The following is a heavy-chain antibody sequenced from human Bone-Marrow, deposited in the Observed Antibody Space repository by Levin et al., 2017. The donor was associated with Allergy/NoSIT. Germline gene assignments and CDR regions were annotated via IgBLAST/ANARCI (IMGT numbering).Heavy chain of an antibody. CDR3: ARSSSLVIIMAFDI. D-gene: IGHD3-9*01. J-gene: IGHJ3*02. V-gene: IGHV1-69*02. Sequence: ASVKVSCKASGGTFSSYTISWVRQAPGQGLEWMGRIIPILGIANYAQKFQGRVTITADKSTSTAYMELSSLRSEDTAVYYCARSSSLVIIMAFDIWGQGTMVTVSS. CDR2: IIPILGIA. CDR1: GGTFSSYT.